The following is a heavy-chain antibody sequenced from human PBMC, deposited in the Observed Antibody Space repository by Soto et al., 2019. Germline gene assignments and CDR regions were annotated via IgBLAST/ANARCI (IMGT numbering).Heavy chain of an antibody. CDR2: ISSSSSTI. V-gene: IGHV3-48*01. Sequence: PGGSLRLSCAASGFTFSSYSMNWVRQAPGKGLEWVSYISSSSSTIYYADSVKGRFTISRDNAKNSLYLQMNSLRAEDTAVYYCARDSVGSSWSNWFDPWGQGTLVTVSS. CDR1: GFTFSSYS. J-gene: IGHJ5*02. D-gene: IGHD6-13*01. CDR3: ARDSVGSSWSNWFDP.